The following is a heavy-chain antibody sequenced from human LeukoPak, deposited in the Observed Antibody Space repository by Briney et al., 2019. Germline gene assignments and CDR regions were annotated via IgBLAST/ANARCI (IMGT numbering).Heavy chain of an antibody. Sequence: ASVKVSCKASGYTFTSYAMHWVRQAPGQRLEWMGWINAGNGNTKYSQKFQGRVTITRDTSARTAYMELSSLRSEDTAVYYCARSIVVVPAAMEGEFDYWGQGTLVTVSS. CDR3: ARSIVVVPAAMEGEFDY. D-gene: IGHD2-2*01. CDR1: GYTFTSYA. CDR2: INAGNGNT. J-gene: IGHJ4*02. V-gene: IGHV1-3*01.